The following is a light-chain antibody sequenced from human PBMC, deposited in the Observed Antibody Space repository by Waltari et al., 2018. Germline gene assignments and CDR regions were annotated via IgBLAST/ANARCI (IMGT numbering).Light chain of an antibody. J-gene: IGLJ2*01. CDR1: KLGNRY. CDR2: EDT. CDR3: QAWDTSAVF. Sequence: SFELTQPPSVSVSPGQTAYITCSGNKLGNRYASWYQQKSGQSPVLLSYEDTKRPSGIPERFSASNSGSTATLTISATQAMDEADYYCQAWDTSAVFFGGGTKLTVL. V-gene: IGLV3-1*01.